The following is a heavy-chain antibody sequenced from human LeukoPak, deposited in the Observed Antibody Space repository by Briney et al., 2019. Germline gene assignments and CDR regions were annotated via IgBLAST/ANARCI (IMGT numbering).Heavy chain of an antibody. CDR1: GGSISSSSYY. J-gene: IGHJ4*02. V-gene: IGHV4-39*01. CDR3: ARLRGITIFGVARTGYFDY. CDR2: IYYSGST. Sequence: SETLSLTCTVSGGSISSSSYYWGWIRQPPGKGLEWIGSIYYSGSTYYNPSLKSRVTISVDTSKNQFSLKLSSVTAADTAVYYCARLRGITIFGVARTGYFDYWGQGTLVTASS. D-gene: IGHD3-3*01.